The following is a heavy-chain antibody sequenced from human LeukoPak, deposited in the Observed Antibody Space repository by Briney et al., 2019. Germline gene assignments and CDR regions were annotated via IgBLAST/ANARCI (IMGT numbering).Heavy chain of an antibody. J-gene: IGHJ2*01. V-gene: IGHV4-4*02. Sequence: SETLSLTCAVSGDSITSLIWWTWIRQSPGKGLEWIGEIYHTGSTHYNPSLRSRVTMSVDTSKNQFSLKLTSVTAADTAIYYCARDREGSVVVVAATHHYYFDLWGRGTLVTVSS. CDR1: GDSITSLIW. CDR2: IYHTGST. CDR3: ARDREGSVVVVAATHHYYFDL. D-gene: IGHD2-15*01.